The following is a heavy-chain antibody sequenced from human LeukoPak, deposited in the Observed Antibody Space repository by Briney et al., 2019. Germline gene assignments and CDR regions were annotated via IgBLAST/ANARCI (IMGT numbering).Heavy chain of an antibody. V-gene: IGHV1-46*01. Sequence: GASVKVSCKASGYTFTSYYMHWVRQAPGQGLEGMGIINPSGGSTSYAQKFQGRVTMTRDTSTSTVYMELSSLRSEDTAVYYCAREMVVAAPTYYYYGMDVWGQGTTVTVSS. CDR3: AREMVVAAPTYYYYGMDV. J-gene: IGHJ6*02. CDR1: GYTFTSYY. CDR2: INPSGGST. D-gene: IGHD2-15*01.